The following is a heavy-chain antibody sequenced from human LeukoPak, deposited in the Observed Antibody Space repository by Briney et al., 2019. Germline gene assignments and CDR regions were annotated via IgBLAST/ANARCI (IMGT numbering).Heavy chain of an antibody. Sequence: GGSLRLSCAASGFTFSSYGFNWVRQAPGKGLEWISYIGSSSTIIYYADSVKGRFTLSRDNTKSSLYLQMNSLRVEDTAVYYCARDRPADYWGQGTLVTVSS. CDR2: IGSSSTII. J-gene: IGHJ4*02. V-gene: IGHV3-48*01. CDR1: GFTFSSYG. CDR3: ARDRPADY.